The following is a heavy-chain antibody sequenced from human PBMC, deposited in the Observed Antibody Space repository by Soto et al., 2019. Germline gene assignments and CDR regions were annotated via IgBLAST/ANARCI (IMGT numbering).Heavy chain of an antibody. CDR2: IIPILGIA. CDR1: GGTFSSYT. V-gene: IGHV1-69*02. CDR3: ARGPDLTSVYYYMDV. D-gene: IGHD4-4*01. J-gene: IGHJ6*03. Sequence: QVQLVKSGAEVKKPGSSVKVSCKASGGTFSSYTISWVRQAPGQGLEWMGRIIPILGIANYAQKFQGRVTITADKSTSTAYMELSSLRSEDTAVYYCARGPDLTSVYYYMDVWGKGTTVTVSS.